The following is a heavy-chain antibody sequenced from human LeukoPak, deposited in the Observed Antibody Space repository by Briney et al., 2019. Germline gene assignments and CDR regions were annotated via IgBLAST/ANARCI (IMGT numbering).Heavy chain of an antibody. CDR3: AXXXXXXXXXSGYYYNEDY. CDR2: ISAYNGNT. CDR1: GYTFTSYG. J-gene: IGHJ4*02. Sequence: ASVKVSCKASGYTFTSYGISWVRQAPGQGLEWMGWISAYNGNTNYAQKLQGRVTMTTDTSTSTAYMELRSLRADDRAVYYCAXXXXXXXXXSGYYYNEDYWGQGTLVTVSS. V-gene: IGHV1-18*01. D-gene: IGHD3-22*01.